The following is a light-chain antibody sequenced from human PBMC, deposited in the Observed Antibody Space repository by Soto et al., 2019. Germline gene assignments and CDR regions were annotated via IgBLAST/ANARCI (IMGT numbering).Light chain of an antibody. J-gene: IGLJ3*02. CDR2: DDS. Sequence: SYELTQPPSVSVAPGQTARITCGGNNFGSKSMHWYQQKPGQAPVLVAYDDSDRPSGIPERFSGSNSGNTATLTLSRVEAGDEADYYCQVWDSSSDHWVFGGGTKLTVL. CDR3: QVWDSSSDHWV. V-gene: IGLV3-21*02. CDR1: NFGSKS.